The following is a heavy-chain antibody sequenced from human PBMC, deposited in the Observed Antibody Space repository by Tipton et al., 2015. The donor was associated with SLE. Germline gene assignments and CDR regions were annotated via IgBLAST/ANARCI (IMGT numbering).Heavy chain of an antibody. CDR3: ARHDVTVHHYFDY. V-gene: IGHV4-34*01. CDR1: GGSFSGYY. Sequence: TLSLTCTVFGGSFSGYYWNWFRQPPGKGLEWIGEINHSGSTTYNPSLKSRVTISVDTSKNQFSLKLTSVTAADTAVYYCARHDVTVHHYFDYWGRGTLVTVSS. J-gene: IGHJ4*02. CDR2: INHSGST. D-gene: IGHD2-21*02.